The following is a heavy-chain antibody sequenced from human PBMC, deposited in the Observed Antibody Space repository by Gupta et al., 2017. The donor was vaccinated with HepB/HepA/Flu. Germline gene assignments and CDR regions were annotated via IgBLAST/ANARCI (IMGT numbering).Heavy chain of an antibody. CDR1: GFTFSSYG. J-gene: IGHJ4*02. Sequence: QVQLVESGGGEVQHGRSLRLPCASSGFTFSSYGMHGCRQAPGKGLEWVAVIWYDGSNKYYADSVKGRFTISRDNSKNTLYLQMNSLRAEDTAVYYCARDSGELWGQGTLVTVSS. D-gene: IGHD1-26*01. CDR3: ARDSGEL. CDR2: IWYDGSNK. V-gene: IGHV3-33*01.